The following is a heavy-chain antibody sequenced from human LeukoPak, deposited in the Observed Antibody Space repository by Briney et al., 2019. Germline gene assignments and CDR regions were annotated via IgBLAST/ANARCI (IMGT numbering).Heavy chain of an antibody. V-gene: IGHV3-23*01. J-gene: IGHJ4*02. D-gene: IGHD1-1*01. CDR3: AKSVLRLERRFPFDY. Sequence: PGGSPRLSCAASGFTFSSYAMSWIRQAPGKGLEWVSGISGSGGSTYDADSVKGRFTISRDNSKKTLYLQMKSLRAEDTAVYYCAKSVLRLERRFPFDYWGQGTLVTVSS. CDR1: GFTFSSYA. CDR2: ISGSGGST.